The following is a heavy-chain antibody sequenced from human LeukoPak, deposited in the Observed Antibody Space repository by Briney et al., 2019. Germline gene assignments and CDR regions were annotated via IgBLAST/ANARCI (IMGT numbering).Heavy chain of an antibody. CDR3: ARGITVTHLPGVYFDY. CDR1: GGSISSSSYY. D-gene: IGHD4-17*01. CDR2: IYYSGST. V-gene: IGHV4-39*07. Sequence: SETLSLTCTVSGGSISSSSYYWGWIRQPPGKGLEWIGSIYYSGSTYYNPSLKSRVTISVDTSKNQFSLKVSSVTAADTAMYYCARGITVTHLPGVYFDYWGQETLVTVSS. J-gene: IGHJ4*02.